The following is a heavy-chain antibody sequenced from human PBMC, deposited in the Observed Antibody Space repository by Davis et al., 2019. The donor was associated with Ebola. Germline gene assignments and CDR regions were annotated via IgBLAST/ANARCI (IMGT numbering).Heavy chain of an antibody. CDR1: GFTFSGYG. Sequence: GGSLRLSCAASGFTFSGYGMHWVRQAPGKGLEWVAIIWYDGGKEYYADSVKGRFTISRDNSQHTLYLQMNSLRAEDTAVYYCARGSGVIIPVWGQGTLVTVSS. D-gene: IGHD3-10*01. J-gene: IGHJ4*02. V-gene: IGHV3-33*01. CDR2: IWYDGGKE. CDR3: ARGSGVIIPV.